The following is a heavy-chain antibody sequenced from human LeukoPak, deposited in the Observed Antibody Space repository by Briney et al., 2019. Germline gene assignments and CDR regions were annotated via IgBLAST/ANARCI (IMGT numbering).Heavy chain of an antibody. CDR2: INHSGST. CDR3: ARNVLD. V-gene: IGHV4-34*01. CDR1: GGSISSYY. J-gene: IGHJ4*02. D-gene: IGHD6-6*01. Sequence: SETLSLTCTVSGGSISSYYWSWIRQPPGKGLEWIGEINHSGSTNYNQSLKSRVTISVDTSKNQFSLKLSSVTAADTAVYYCARNVLDWGQGTLVTVSS.